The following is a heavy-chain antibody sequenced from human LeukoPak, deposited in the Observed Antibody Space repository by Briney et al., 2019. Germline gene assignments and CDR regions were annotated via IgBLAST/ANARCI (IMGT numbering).Heavy chain of an antibody. J-gene: IGHJ6*02. D-gene: IGHD3-10*01. CDR1: GFTFGSYG. Sequence: GRSLRLSCAASGFTFGSYGMHWVRQAPGKGLEWVAVISYDGSNKYYADPVKGRFTISRDNSKNTLYLQMNSLRAEDTAVYYCAKDRGSGSSPPHYYYYGMDVWGQGTTVTVSS. CDR2: ISYDGSNK. CDR3: AKDRGSGSSPPHYYYYGMDV. V-gene: IGHV3-30*18.